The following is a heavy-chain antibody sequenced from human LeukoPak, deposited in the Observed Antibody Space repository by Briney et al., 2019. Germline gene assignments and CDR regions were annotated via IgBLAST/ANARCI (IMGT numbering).Heavy chain of an antibody. V-gene: IGHV5-51*01. CDR3: ARHGEKGNWFDP. D-gene: IGHD7-27*01. J-gene: IGHJ5*02. CDR2: IYPGDSDT. Sequence: KVSCKGSGYTFTSYWIGWVRQMPGKGLEWMRIIYPGDSDTRYSPSFQGHVTISADKSISTAYLQWSSLKASDTAMYYCARHGEKGNWFDPWGQGTLVTVSS. CDR1: GYTFTSYW.